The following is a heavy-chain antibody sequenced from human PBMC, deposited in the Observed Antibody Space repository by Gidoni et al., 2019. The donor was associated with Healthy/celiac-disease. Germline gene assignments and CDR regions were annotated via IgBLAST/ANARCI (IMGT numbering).Heavy chain of an antibody. CDR3: ARGSEGVVVITTDHEPLDY. V-gene: IGHV1-2*04. CDR2: INRNSGGT. D-gene: IGHD3-22*01. CDR1: GYTFTGYD. J-gene: IGHJ4*02. Sequence: QVQLVQSGAEGKKPGASVKVSCKASGYTFTGYDMHWVRQAPGQGLEWMGWINRNSGGTNYAQKFQGWVTMTRDTAISTAYRGLSRLRSDDTAVYYCARGSEGVVVITTDHEPLDYWGQGTLVTVSS.